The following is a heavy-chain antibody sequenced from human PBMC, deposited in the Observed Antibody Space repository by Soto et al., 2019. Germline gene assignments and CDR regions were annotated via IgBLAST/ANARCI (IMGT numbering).Heavy chain of an antibody. V-gene: IGHV5-51*01. D-gene: IGHD3-16*01. CDR3: VRQNFGALTHFDF. CDR2: IFPGDSDT. CDR1: GYTFTNYW. Sequence: GESLKISCKAIGYTFTNYWIGWVRQTPGKGLEWMGIIFPGDSDTRYNPSFEDQVTVSADESISTAYLQWNTLKASDTAMYYCVRQNFGALTHFDFWGQGTLVTVSS. J-gene: IGHJ4*02.